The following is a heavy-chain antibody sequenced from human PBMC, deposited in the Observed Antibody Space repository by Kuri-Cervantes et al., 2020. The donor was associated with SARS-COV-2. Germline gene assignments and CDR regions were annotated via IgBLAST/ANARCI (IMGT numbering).Heavy chain of an antibody. CDR3: AKAALGYCSGGSCYNNWFDP. CDR2: IYTGGSS. Sequence: GESLRPSWVVSGSTVGTNYMSWVRQAPGKGLEWVAVIYTGGSSHYADSVRGRFTISRDKSKNTLYLQMNSLGAKDTAVYYCAKAALGYCSGGSCYNNWFDPWGQGTLVTVSS. CDR1: GSTVGTNY. D-gene: IGHD2-15*01. V-gene: IGHV3-53*01. J-gene: IGHJ5*02.